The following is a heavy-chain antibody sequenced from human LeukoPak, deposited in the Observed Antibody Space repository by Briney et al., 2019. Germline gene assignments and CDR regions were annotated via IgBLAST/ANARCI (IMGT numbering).Heavy chain of an antibody. CDR2: NSAYNDNT. J-gene: IGHJ4*02. Sequence: ASVKVSCKGSGYTFTNFIINWVRQAPGQGLEWMGWNSAYNDNTSYAQMFQDRVTMSTDTSTSTAYMELRSLRFDDTAVYYCARLGYCSSNSCYGVDYWGQGTLVTVSS. CDR3: ARLGYCSSNSCYGVDY. V-gene: IGHV1-18*01. D-gene: IGHD2-2*01. CDR1: GYTFTNFI.